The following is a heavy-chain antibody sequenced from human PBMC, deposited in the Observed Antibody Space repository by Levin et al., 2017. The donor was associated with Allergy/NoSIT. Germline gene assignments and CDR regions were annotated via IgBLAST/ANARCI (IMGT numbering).Heavy chain of an antibody. Sequence: GASVKVSCAASGFTFSSYDMHWVRQVIGKGLEWVSSIGTAGDTDYPGSVKGRFTISRENAKSSLYLQMNSLRAGDTAVYYCARRGALVRGAVDAFDIWGQGTMVTVSS. CDR1: GFTFSSYD. D-gene: IGHD3-10*01. V-gene: IGHV3-13*04. CDR3: ARRGALVRGAVDAFDI. J-gene: IGHJ3*02. CDR2: IGTAGDT.